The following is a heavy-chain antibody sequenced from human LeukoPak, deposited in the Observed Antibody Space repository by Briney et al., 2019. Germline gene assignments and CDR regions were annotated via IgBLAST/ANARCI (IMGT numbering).Heavy chain of an antibody. CDR2: IWKDGSDE. J-gene: IGHJ4*02. CDR3: AREEAFQFEASLDQ. Sequence: GGSLRLSCAAAGFTFWDFGMHWVRQGPGKGLEWVALIWKDGSDEFYADSVKGRFTISRDNSRNTLSLQMNSLRGEDTAVYYCAREEAFQFEASLDQWGQGTLVTVSS. V-gene: IGHV3-33*01. D-gene: IGHD3-10*01. CDR1: GFTFWDFG.